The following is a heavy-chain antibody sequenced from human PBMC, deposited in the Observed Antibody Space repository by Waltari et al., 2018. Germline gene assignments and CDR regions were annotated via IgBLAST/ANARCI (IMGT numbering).Heavy chain of an antibody. CDR3: AKDGGILWFGEVNYFFEN. J-gene: IGHJ4*02. D-gene: IGHD3-10*01. CDR1: GFTFDDYA. Sequence: EVQLVESGGNLVQPGRSLRLSCAASGFTFDDYAMHWVRQAPGKGLELVSGINWNSGTIGYADSVKGRFTISRDSAKNSLFLQMNSLRAEDTALYFCAKDGGILWFGEVNYFFENWGQGTLVTVSS. CDR2: INWNSGTI. V-gene: IGHV3-9*01.